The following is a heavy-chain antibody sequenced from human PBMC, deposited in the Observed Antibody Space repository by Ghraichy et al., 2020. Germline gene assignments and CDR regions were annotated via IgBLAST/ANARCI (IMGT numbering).Heavy chain of an antibody. CDR1: GFTFSSYW. CDR3: ARNDRGYGDYGNDY. D-gene: IGHD4-17*01. Sequence: GGSLRLSCAASGFTFSSYWMAWIRQAPGKGLEWLANITQDGGETYYVDSVKGRFTISRDNAKKSLYLQMNSLRVEDTAVYYCARNDRGYGDYGNDYWGQGTLVTVSS. V-gene: IGHV3-7*01. J-gene: IGHJ4*02. CDR2: ITQDGGET.